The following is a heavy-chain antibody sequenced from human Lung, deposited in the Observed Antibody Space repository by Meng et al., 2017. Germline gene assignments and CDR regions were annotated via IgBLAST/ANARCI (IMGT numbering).Heavy chain of an antibody. V-gene: IGHV4-34*01. J-gene: IGHJ4*02. D-gene: IGHD4-11*01. CDR2: INHSGGT. Sequence: QVQRQEWGVVLLKPSETLSLTGFGSGGSFGDDNWSWIRQRPGKGLEWIGEINHSGGTNYNPSLESRATISVDTSQNNLSLKLSSVTAADSAVYYCARGPTTMAHDFDYWGQGTLVTVSS. CDR1: GGSFGDDN. CDR3: ARGPTTMAHDFDY.